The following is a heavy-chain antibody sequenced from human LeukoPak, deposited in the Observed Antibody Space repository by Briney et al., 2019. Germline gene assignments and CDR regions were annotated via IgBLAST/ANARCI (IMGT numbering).Heavy chain of an antibody. CDR1: GGSFSGYY. CDR3: ARAVTLPFDY. J-gene: IGHJ4*02. V-gene: IGHV4-34*01. D-gene: IGHD4-17*01. Sequence: SETLSLTCAVYGGSFSGYYWSWIRQPPGKGLEWIGEINHSGSTNYNPSLKSRVTISVDTSKNQFSLKLSSVTAADTAVYYCARAVTLPFDYWGQGTLVTVSS. CDR2: INHSGST.